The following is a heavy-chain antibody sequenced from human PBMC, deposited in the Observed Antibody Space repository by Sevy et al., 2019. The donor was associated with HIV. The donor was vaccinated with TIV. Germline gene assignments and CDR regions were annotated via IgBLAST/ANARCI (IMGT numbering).Heavy chain of an antibody. J-gene: IGHJ6*02. CDR3: VRQRGDTVVLPDVLPDYGMDV. CDR2: INGDGSST. V-gene: IGHV3-74*01. CDR1: GLTFSSYW. D-gene: IGHD2-2*01. Sequence: GGSLRLSCAVSGLTFSSYWMHWVRQAPGKGLVWVSRINGDGSSTSYADSVKGRFTISRDNAKNTLYLQMNSLRAEDTAVYYCVRQRGDTVVLPDVLPDYGMDVWGQGTTVTVSS.